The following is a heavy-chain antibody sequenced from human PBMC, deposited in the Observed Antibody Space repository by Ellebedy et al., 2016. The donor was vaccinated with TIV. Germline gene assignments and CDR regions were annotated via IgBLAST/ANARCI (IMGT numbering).Heavy chain of an antibody. J-gene: IGHJ3*02. V-gene: IGHV3-11*01. D-gene: IGHD3-10*01. CDR3: ARDKRGSYAFDI. CDR2: ISSSGTVI. Sequence: GESLKISCAASGFTFSDHYMNWIRQAPGEGLEWLSHISSSGTVIYNADSVKGRFTTSRDNAKNSLYLHMNGLRAEDTAVYYCARDKRGSYAFDIWGQGTLVTVSS. CDR1: GFTFSDHY.